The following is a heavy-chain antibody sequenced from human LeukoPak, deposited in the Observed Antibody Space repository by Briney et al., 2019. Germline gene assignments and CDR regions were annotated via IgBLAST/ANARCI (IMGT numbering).Heavy chain of an antibody. V-gene: IGHV4-38-2*01. Sequence: TASLSLTCAVSGYSISSGGYWGCIQQPPGKGRVGIGITSHSATTYYTPSLKSRFTISVDTTKNPFYLELSSVPAAATAVYCCARLGYCSSTSCYSMLVYYYYMDVWGKGTTVTVSS. CDR2: TSHSATT. D-gene: IGHD2-2*01. CDR3: ARLGYCSSTSCYSMLVYYYYMDV. J-gene: IGHJ6*03. CDR1: GYSISSGGY.